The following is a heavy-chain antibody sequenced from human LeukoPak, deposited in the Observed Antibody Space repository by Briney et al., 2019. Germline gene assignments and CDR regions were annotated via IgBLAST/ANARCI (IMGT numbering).Heavy chain of an antibody. CDR2: IYSGGST. Sequence: PGGSLRLSCAASGFTVSSDYMSWVRQAPGKGLEWVSVIYSGGSTYHADSVKGRFTISRDNSKNTLYLQMNSLRAEDTAVYYCARVTSWVWFGELLFDYWGQGTLVTVSS. CDR1: GFTVSSDY. J-gene: IGHJ4*02. V-gene: IGHV3-53*01. D-gene: IGHD3-10*01. CDR3: ARVTSWVWFGELLFDY.